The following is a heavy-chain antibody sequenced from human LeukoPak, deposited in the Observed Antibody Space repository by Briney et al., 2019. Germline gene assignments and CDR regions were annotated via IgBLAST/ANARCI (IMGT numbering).Heavy chain of an antibody. CDR3: ARDRGYYYGSGSYYPPSPWYYYYMDV. J-gene: IGHJ6*03. Sequence: PGGSLRLSCAASGFTFSSYAMHWVRQAPGKGLEWVAVISYDGSNKYYADSVKGRFTISRDNSKNTLYLQMDSLRAEDTAVYYCARDRGYYYGSGSYYPPSPWYYYYMDVWGKGTTVTVSS. CDR1: GFTFSSYA. CDR2: ISYDGSNK. V-gene: IGHV3-30-3*01. D-gene: IGHD3-10*01.